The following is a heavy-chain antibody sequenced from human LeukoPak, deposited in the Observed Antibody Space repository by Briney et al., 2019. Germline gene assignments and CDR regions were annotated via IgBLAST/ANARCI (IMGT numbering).Heavy chain of an antibody. V-gene: IGHV4-59*01. CDR3: ARGRGYCSSTSCSAFDY. D-gene: IGHD2-2*01. CDR1: GGPISSYY. J-gene: IGHJ4*02. Sequence: SETLSLTCTVSGGPISSYYWSWIRQPPGKGLEWIGYIYYNGNTNYNPSVKSRVTISVDTSKNQFSLKLSSVTAADTAVYYCARGRGYCSSTSCSAFDYRGQGTLVTVSS. CDR2: IYYNGNT.